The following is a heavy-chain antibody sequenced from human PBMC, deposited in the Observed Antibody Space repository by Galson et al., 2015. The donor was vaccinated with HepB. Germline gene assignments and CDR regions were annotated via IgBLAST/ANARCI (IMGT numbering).Heavy chain of an antibody. V-gene: IGHV3-43D*03. CDR2: ISWDGAST. J-gene: IGHJ6*02. CDR3: AKDPTRYGAAAGTYYYYGMDV. D-gene: IGHD6-13*01. Sequence: SLRLSCAASGFTFGDYAMHWVRQAPGKGLEWVSVISWDGASTYYADSVKGRFTISRDNSKNSLYLQMNSLRAEDTALYYCAKDPTRYGAAAGTYYYYGMDVWGQGTTVTVSS. CDR1: GFTFGDYA.